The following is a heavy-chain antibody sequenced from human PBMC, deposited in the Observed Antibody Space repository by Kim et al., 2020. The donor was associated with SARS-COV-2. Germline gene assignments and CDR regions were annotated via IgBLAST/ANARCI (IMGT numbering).Heavy chain of an antibody. CDR2: IGTGGDT. CDR3: AKRGYCNGGSCYSHFDC. Sequence: GGSLRLSCAASGFTFSSYTMSWVRQAPGKGLEWVSTIGTGGDTDYADSAKGRFTISRDNSKNTLYLQMNSLRAEDTAGYYCAKRGYCNGGSCYSHFDCWGQGTLVTVSS. J-gene: IGHJ4*02. CDR1: GFTFSSYT. D-gene: IGHD2-15*01. V-gene: IGHV3-23*01.